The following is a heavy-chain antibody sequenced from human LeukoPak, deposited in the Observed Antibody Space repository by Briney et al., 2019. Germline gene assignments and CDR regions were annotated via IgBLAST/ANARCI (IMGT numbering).Heavy chain of an antibody. CDR2: TSYDGSDK. D-gene: IGHD2-15*01. V-gene: IGHV3-30*03. J-gene: IGHJ4*02. CDR3: AYIVLGYCSAGSCFDY. CDR1: GFTFSSYG. Sequence: PGGSLRLSCAASGFTFSSYGMHWVRQAPGKGLEWVAVTSYDGSDKYYADSVKDRFTISRDNSKNTLYLQMNSLRAEDTAVYYCAYIVLGYCSAGSCFDYWGQGTLVTVSS.